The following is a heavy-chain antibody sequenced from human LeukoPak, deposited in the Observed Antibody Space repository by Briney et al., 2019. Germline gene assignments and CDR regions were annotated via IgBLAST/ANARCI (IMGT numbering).Heavy chain of an antibody. CDR3: ARGLGLAVAGIDY. D-gene: IGHD6-19*01. CDR2: IYYSGST. J-gene: IGHJ4*02. Sequence: SETLSLTCTVSGGSISSHYWSWIRQPPGKGLEWIGYIYYSGSTNYNPSLKSRVTISVDTSKNQFSLKLSSVTAADTAVYYCARGLGLAVAGIDYWGQGTLVTVSS. CDR1: GGSISSHY. V-gene: IGHV4-59*11.